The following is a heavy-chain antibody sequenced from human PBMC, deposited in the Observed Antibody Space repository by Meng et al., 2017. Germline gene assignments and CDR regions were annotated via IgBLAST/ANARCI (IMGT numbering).Heavy chain of an antibody. CDR2: VSYDGGNK. J-gene: IGHJ2*01. Sequence: QVGLVEAGGGAVPPGSCLGPAGASSGFTFSSYAMPWVRQAPGKGLVWVAVVSYDGGNKYYAGSVKARFTFSRDNSKKPLYLQMNSLRAEDTAVYYCARGDWNDAWYFDPWGRGTLVTVSS. D-gene: IGHD1-1*01. CDR1: GFTFSSYA. V-gene: IGHV3-30*07. CDR3: ARGDWNDAWYFDP.